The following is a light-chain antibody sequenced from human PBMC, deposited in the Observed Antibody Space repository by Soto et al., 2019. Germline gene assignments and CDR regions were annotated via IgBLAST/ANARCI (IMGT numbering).Light chain of an antibody. CDR2: TAF. V-gene: IGKV1-9*01. Sequence: DIQLTQSPSFLSASVGDRVTITCRSSQDIGSLLAWYQQKPGQAPNLLIHTAFTLQSGVPSRFSGSGSGTEFTLTLSSLQAEDFASYYCQQRRNYPITFGQGTRLEIK. J-gene: IGKJ5*01. CDR1: QDIGSL. CDR3: QQRRNYPIT.